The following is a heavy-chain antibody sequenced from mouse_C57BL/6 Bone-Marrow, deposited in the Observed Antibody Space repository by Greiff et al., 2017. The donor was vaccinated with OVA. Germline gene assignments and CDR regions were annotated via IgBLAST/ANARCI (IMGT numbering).Heavy chain of an antibody. CDR2: ISSGGSYT. Sequence: DVMLVESGGDLVKPGGSLKLSCAASGFTFSSYGMSWVRQTPDKRLEWVATISSGGSYTYYPDSVKGRFTISRDNAKNTLYLQMSSLKSEDTAMYYCARHYYGGRYYWGQGTTLTVSS. V-gene: IGHV5-6*02. CDR3: ARHYYGGRYY. D-gene: IGHD1-1*01. J-gene: IGHJ2*01. CDR1: GFTFSSYG.